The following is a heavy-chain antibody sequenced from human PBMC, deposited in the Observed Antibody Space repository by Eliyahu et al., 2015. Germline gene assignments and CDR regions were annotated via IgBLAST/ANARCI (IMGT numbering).Heavy chain of an antibody. CDR2: INHSGST. V-gene: IGHV4-34*01. CDR1: GGSFSGXY. J-gene: IGHJ6*03. Sequence: QVQLQQWGAGLLKPSETLSLTCAVYGGSFSGXYWXWIRQPPGKGLEWIGEINHSGSTNXNPSLKSRVTISVDTSKNQFSLKLSSVTAADTAVYYCARGGLPRYMDVWGKGTTVTVSS. CDR3: ARGGLPRYMDV. D-gene: IGHD5-12*01.